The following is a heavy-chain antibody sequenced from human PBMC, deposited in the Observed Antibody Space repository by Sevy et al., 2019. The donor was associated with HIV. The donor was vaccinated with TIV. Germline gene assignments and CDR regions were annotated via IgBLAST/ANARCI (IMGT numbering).Heavy chain of an antibody. D-gene: IGHD3-22*01. V-gene: IGHV3-23*01. CDR2: IGGIGVST. CDR1: GFTFSSYA. Sequence: GGSLRLSCAASGFTFSSYAMTWVRQAPGKGLEWVSGIGGIGVSTLYADSVRGRFTVSRDNLNKMLFLQMNNLRAEDTAVYLCATDWYYYDGTAIDSFEMWGQGTLVTVSS. J-gene: IGHJ1*01. CDR3: ATDWYYYDGTAIDSFEM.